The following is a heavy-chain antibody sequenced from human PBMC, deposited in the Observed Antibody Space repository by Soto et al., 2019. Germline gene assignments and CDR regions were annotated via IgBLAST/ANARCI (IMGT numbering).Heavy chain of an antibody. CDR2: ISSSSGTI. D-gene: IGHD6-13*01. CDR1: GFTFSDYY. V-gene: IGHV3-11*01. J-gene: IGHJ4*02. Sequence: ESGGGLVKPGGSLRLSCAASGFTFSDYYMTWIRQAPGSGLEWVSYISSSSGTISYANSVKGRFTISRDNAQNSLYLQMTSLRAEDTAVYYCARGTYRSKTDFDYWGQGTLVTVSS. CDR3: ARGTYRSKTDFDY.